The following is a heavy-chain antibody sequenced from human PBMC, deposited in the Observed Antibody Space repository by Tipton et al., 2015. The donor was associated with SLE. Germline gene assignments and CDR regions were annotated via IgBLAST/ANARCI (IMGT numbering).Heavy chain of an antibody. V-gene: IGHV4-4*09. CDR1: GGSISSYY. Sequence: TLSLTCTVSGGSISSYYWSWMRQPPGKGLEWIGYIYTSGSTNYNPSLKSRVTISVDTSKNQFSLKLSSVTAADTAVYYCARGSGYGDYWGQGTLVTVSS. J-gene: IGHJ4*02. D-gene: IGHD5-12*01. CDR2: IYTSGST. CDR3: ARGSGYGDY.